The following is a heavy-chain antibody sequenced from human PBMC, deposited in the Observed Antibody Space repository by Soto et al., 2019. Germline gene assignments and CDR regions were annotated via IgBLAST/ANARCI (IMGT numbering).Heavy chain of an antibody. J-gene: IGHJ6*02. CDR1: GGSISSSSYY. Sequence: PSETLSLTCTVSGGSISSSSYYWGWIRQPPGKGLEWIGSIYYSGSTYYNPSLKSRVTISVDTSKNQFSLKLSSVTAADTAVYYCARPYSSSLEDYYYGMDVWGQGTTVTVSS. CDR2: IYYSGST. CDR3: ARPYSSSLEDYYYGMDV. V-gene: IGHV4-39*01. D-gene: IGHD6-6*01.